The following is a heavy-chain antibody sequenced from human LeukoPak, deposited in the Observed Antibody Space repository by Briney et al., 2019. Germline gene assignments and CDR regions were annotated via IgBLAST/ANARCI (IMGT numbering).Heavy chain of an antibody. V-gene: IGHV4-39*07. CDR1: GGSINSYY. J-gene: IGHJ4*02. CDR3: ARGDYDILTGPTYYFDY. Sequence: SETLSLTCTVSGGSINSYYWGWIRQPPGKGLEWIGSIYYSGSTYYNPSLKSRVTISVDTSKNQFSLKLSSVTAADTAVYYCARGDYDILTGPTYYFDYWGQGTLVTVSS. D-gene: IGHD3-9*01. CDR2: IYYSGST.